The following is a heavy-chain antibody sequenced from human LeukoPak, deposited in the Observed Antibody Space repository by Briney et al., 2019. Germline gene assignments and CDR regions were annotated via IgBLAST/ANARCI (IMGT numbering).Heavy chain of an antibody. CDR2: IKQDGSDK. V-gene: IGHV3-7*03. CDR3: ARGGLYGGNFDY. CDR1: GFTFSNYW. J-gene: IGHJ4*02. D-gene: IGHD4-23*01. Sequence: GGSLRLSCAASGFTFSNYWMSWVRQAPGKGLEWVANIKQDGSDKYYVDSVKGRFTISRDNAKNSLYLQMNSLRAEDTAVYYCARGGLYGGNFDYWGQGTLVTVSS.